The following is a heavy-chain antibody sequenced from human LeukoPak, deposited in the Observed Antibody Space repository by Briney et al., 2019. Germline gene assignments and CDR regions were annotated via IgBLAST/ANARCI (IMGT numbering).Heavy chain of an antibody. J-gene: IGHJ4*02. CDR2: IIPIFGTA. CDR3: AQSVDFWSGYYTPFDY. D-gene: IGHD3-3*01. CDR1: GGTFSSYA. V-gene: IGHV1-69*13. Sequence: SVKVSCTASGGTFSSYAISWVRQAPGQGLEWMGGIIPIFGTANYAQKFQGRVTITADESTSTAYMELSSLRSEDTAVYYCAQSVDFWSGYYTPFDYWGQGTLVTVSS.